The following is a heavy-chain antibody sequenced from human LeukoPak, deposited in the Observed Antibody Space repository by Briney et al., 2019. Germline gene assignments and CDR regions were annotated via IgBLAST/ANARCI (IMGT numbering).Heavy chain of an antibody. Sequence: GGSLRLSCAASGLTFRDAVMSWVPQAPGKRLEWVSAISGDGGVTYYAASVKGRFTISRDNSKSTVYLQMNSLRAEDTATYYCAKVGYCTSNCFRTHDYWGQGALVTVSS. CDR1: GLTFRDAV. V-gene: IGHV3-23*01. D-gene: IGHD2-8*01. CDR3: AKVGYCTSNCFRTHDY. CDR2: ISGDGGVT. J-gene: IGHJ4*02.